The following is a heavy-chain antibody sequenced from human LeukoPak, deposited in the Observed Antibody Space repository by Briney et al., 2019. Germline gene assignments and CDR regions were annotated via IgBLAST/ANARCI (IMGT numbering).Heavy chain of an antibody. V-gene: IGHV3-23*01. CDR3: ARDSVGATKSNWFDP. D-gene: IGHD1-26*01. CDR2: ISGSGGST. Sequence: GGSLRLSCAASGFTFSSYAMSWVRQAPGKGLEWVSAISGSGGSTYYADSVKGRFTISRDNAKNSLYLQMNSLRAEDTAVYYCARDSVGATKSNWFDPWGQGTLVTVSS. CDR1: GFTFSSYA. J-gene: IGHJ5*02.